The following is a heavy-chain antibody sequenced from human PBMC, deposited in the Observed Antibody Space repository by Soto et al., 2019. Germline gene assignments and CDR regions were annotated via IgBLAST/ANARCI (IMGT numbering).Heavy chain of an antibody. V-gene: IGHV1-69*12. J-gene: IGHJ6*02. D-gene: IGHD6-13*01. CDR1: GGTFSSYA. CDR3: ARDLAAAGTDYYGMDV. CDR2: IIPIFGTA. Sequence: QVQLVQSGAEVKKPGSSVKVSCKASGGTFSSYAISWVRQAPGQGLEWMGGIIPIFGTANYAQKFQGRVTITADDSMSTAYMELSSLRSEDTAVYYCARDLAAAGTDYYGMDVWGQGTTVTVSS.